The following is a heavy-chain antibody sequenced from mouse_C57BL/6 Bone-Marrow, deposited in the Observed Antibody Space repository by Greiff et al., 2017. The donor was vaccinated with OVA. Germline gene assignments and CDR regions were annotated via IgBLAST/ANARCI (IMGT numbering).Heavy chain of an antibody. Sequence: QVQLKQSGAELARPGASVKLSCKASGYTFTSYGISWVKQRTGQGLEWIGEIYPRSGNTYYNEKFKGKATLTADKSSSTAYMELRSLTSEDSAVYFCARGYGYDGFAYWGQGTLVTVSA. CDR1: GYTFTSYG. V-gene: IGHV1-81*01. CDR2: IYPRSGNT. CDR3: ARGYGYDGFAY. D-gene: IGHD2-2*01. J-gene: IGHJ3*01.